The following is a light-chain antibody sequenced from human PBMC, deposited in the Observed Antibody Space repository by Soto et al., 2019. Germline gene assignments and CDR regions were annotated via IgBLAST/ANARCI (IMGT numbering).Light chain of an antibody. CDR3: QQYSTLSWT. CDR2: DAS. V-gene: IGKV1-5*01. CDR1: QTISNW. J-gene: IGKJ1*01. Sequence: IQVDIYRSAVRAAGKDRRTITCRASQTISNWLAWYQVKPGKAPKLLMHDASSLESGVPSRFSGSASGTEFTLTFSSLQPDDFATYSCQQYSTLSWTFGQGTKVDI.